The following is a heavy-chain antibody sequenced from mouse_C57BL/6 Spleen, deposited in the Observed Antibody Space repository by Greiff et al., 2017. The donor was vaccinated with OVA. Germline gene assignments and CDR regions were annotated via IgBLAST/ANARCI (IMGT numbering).Heavy chain of an antibody. Sequence: EVKLMESGGGLVQPGGSLKLSCAASGFTFSDYYMYWVRQTPEKRLEWVAYISNGGGSTYYPDTVKGRFTISRDNAKNTLYLQMSRLKSEDTAMYYCARPIYYGNFGGFAYWGQGTLVTVAA. D-gene: IGHD2-1*01. CDR2: ISNGGGST. CDR3: ARPIYYGNFGGFAY. J-gene: IGHJ3*01. CDR1: GFTFSDYY. V-gene: IGHV5-12*01.